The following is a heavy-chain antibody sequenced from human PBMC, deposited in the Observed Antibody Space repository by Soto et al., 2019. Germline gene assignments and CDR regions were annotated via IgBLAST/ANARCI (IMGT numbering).Heavy chain of an antibody. V-gene: IGHV1-69*12. Sequence: QVQLVQSGAEVKKPGSSVKVSCKASGGTFSSYAISWVRQAPGQGLEWMGGIIPIFGTANYAQKFQGRVTITGDEYTSTDYMELSSLISEDTAVYYCARHVPAAGYYYGMDVWGQGTTVTVSS. CDR3: ARHVPAAGYYYGMDV. D-gene: IGHD2-2*01. CDR1: GGTFSSYA. J-gene: IGHJ6*02. CDR2: IIPIFGTA.